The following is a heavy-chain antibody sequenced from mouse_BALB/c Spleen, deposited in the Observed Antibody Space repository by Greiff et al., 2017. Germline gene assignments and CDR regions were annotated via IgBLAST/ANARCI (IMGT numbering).Heavy chain of an antibody. D-gene: IGHD1-1*01. CDR1: GFNIKDTY. CDR3: ASTGRTHYLDY. CDR2: IDPANGNT. V-gene: IGHV14-3*02. J-gene: IGHJ2*01. Sequence: VQLQQSGAELVKPGASVKLSCTASGFNIKDTYMHWVKQRPEQGLEWIGRIDPANGNTKYDPKFQGKATITADTSSNTAYLQLSSLTSEDTAVYYCASTGRTHYLDYWGQGTTLTVSS.